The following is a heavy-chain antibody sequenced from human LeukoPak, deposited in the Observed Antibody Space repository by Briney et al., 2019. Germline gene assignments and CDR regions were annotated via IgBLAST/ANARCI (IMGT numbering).Heavy chain of an antibody. CDR1: GFTFSSYA. CDR3: ARDGIWFGELMPNWFDP. Sequence: GGSLRLSCAASGFTFSSYAMSWVRQAPGKGLEWVSAISGSGGSTYYADSVKGRFTISRDNAKNSLYLQMNSLRAEDTAVYYCARDGIWFGELMPNWFDPWGQGTLVTVSS. J-gene: IGHJ5*02. V-gene: IGHV3-23*01. D-gene: IGHD3-10*01. CDR2: ISGSGGST.